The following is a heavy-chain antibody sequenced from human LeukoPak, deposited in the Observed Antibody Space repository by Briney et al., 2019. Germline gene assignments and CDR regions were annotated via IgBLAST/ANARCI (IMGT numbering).Heavy chain of an antibody. V-gene: IGHV3-21*01. CDR2: ISGSSTYI. D-gene: IGHD3-10*01. Sequence: SGGSLRLSCAASGFAFSFYSISWVRQAPGRGREWGSSISGSSTYIYYADSVKGRVTISRDNAKNSVYLQMTSLRDEDTAVYYCARDPAGMPTAIHTYQYCMDVWGQGTTVTVPS. CDR1: GFAFSFYS. J-gene: IGHJ6*02. CDR3: ARDPAGMPTAIHTYQYCMDV.